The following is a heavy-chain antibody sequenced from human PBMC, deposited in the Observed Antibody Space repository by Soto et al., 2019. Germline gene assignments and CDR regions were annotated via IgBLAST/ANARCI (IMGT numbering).Heavy chain of an antibody. CDR3: VRDAFPTITAAGVSPGDV. J-gene: IGHJ6*02. D-gene: IGHD6-13*01. Sequence: QVQLVQSGAEVKTPGASVKVSCKTSGYTFIIYGISWVRQAPGQGLEWLGWISGQSGTRYFAEQYQGRSTLTADTSTNTVDMEMRSLSSDDTAVYDCVRDAFPTITAAGVSPGDVWGQGTTVTVS. V-gene: IGHV1-18*01. CDR2: ISGQSGTR. CDR1: GYTFIIYG.